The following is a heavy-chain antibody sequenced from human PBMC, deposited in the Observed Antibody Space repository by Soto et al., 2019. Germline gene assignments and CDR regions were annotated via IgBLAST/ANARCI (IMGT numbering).Heavy chain of an antibody. CDR2: IKSKTDGGTK. CDR3: TTGPF. CDR1: GFTFTNAW. Sequence: GGSLRLSCAASGFTFTNAWITWVRQAPGKGLEWVSRIKSKTDGGTKDNATPLKGRFTMSRDNSKNTLYLQMTSLKTEDTPVYYCTTGPFWGQGTLVTVSS. J-gene: IGHJ4*02. V-gene: IGHV3-15*01.